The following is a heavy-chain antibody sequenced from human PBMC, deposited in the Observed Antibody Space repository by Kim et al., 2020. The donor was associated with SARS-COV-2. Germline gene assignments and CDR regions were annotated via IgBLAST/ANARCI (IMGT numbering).Heavy chain of an antibody. J-gene: IGHJ4*02. V-gene: IGHV4-34*01. D-gene: IGHD3-9*01. CDR3: ARGRYFDWLFHQSPHYFDY. Sequence: SETLSLTCAVYGVPVNGYYWSWIRQPPGKGLEWIGEINYDRSTNYKPSLKSRVTMSLDSSKSQFSLRLTSLTAADTAVYYCARGRYFDWLFHQSPHYFDYGGQGNLVTVSS. CDR1: GVPVNGYY. CDR2: INYDRST.